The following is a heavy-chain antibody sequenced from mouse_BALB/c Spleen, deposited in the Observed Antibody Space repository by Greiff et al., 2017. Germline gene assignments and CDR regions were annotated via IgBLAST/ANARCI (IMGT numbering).Heavy chain of an antibody. CDR1: GFNIKDTY. CDR3: ARSRQLGLRGYFDY. Sequence: VQLQQSGAELVKPGASVKLSCTASGFNIKDTYMHWVKQRPEQGLEWIGRIDPANGNTKYDPKFQGKATITADTSYNTAYLQLSSLTSEDTAVYYCARSRQLGLRGYFDYWGQGTTLTVSA. D-gene: IGHD3-2*01. V-gene: IGHV14-3*02. CDR2: IDPANGNT. J-gene: IGHJ2*01.